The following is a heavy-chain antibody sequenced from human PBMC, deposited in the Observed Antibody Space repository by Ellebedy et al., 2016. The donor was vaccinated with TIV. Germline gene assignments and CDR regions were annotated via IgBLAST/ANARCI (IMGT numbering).Heavy chain of an antibody. CDR3: AHSAGWLPDY. Sequence: SGPTLVXPTQTLTLTCTFSGFSLSTSGVGVGWIRQPPGKALEWLALVYWNDDKQYSPSLQPRLTITKDTSKNQVVLTMTDVDPVDTATYYCAHSAGWLPDYWGPGTLITVS. V-gene: IGHV2-5*01. CDR1: GFSLSTSGVG. D-gene: IGHD5-12*01. CDR2: VYWNDDK. J-gene: IGHJ4*02.